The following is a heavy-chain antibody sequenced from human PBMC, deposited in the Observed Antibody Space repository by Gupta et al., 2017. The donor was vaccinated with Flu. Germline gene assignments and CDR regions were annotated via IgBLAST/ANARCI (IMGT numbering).Heavy chain of an antibody. CDR2: IDDTGHT. D-gene: IGHD6-13*01. Sequence: QPPWKGLGGMSIIDDTGHTLNNPSLKSRLTVSVDTSKNQFSLKLSSVTAADTALYYCARWARAAVPGIDAFDVWGQGTMVTVSS. V-gene: IGHV4-39*01. CDR3: ARWARAAVPGIDAFDV. J-gene: IGHJ3*01.